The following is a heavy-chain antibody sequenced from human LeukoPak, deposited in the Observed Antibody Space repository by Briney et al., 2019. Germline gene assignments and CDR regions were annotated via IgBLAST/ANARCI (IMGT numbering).Heavy chain of an antibody. CDR1: GFTFRSHA. CDR2: IYENGGTT. V-gene: IGHV3-23*01. D-gene: IGHD2-21*01. CDR3: AKDFRIGYSAHFDY. J-gene: IGHJ4*02. Sequence: GGSLRLSCVGSGFTFRSHAMSWVRQAPEKGLEFVSGIYENGGTTYYADSVKGRFSVSRNNSKNTLYLQMDSLRGEDTAVYYCAKDFRIGYSAHFDYWGQGALVTVSS.